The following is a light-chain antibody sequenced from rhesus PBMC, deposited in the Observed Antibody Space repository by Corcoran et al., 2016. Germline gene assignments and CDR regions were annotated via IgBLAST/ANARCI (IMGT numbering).Light chain of an antibody. CDR1: ENVNNY. J-gene: IGKJ2*01. CDR2: AAS. CDR3: QHSYGTPYS. V-gene: IGKV1-74*01. Sequence: DIQMTQSPSSLSASVGDRVTITCRESENVNNYFHWYQQKPGKAPKLRIYAASPLQRGVPSRVSGSGAGTDYTFTISSMQPEDVATYYCQHSYGTPYSFGQGTKVEIK.